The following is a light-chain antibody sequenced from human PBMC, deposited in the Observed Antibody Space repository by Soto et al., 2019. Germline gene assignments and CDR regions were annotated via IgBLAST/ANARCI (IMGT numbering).Light chain of an antibody. CDR3: QQYDNSPPFT. CDR1: QSLGKSH. J-gene: IGKJ2*01. CDR2: DAS. V-gene: IGKV3-20*01. Sequence: EIVLTQSPSTLSLSPGERSTLSCRASQSLGKSHLAWYQQKPGQSPRLLISDASNRATGIADRFSGSGSGTDFTITISRLEPADFAVYFCQQYDNSPPFTFGQGTKLEIK.